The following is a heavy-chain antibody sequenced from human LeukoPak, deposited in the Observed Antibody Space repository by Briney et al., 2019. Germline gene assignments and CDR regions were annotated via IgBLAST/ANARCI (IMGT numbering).Heavy chain of an antibody. J-gene: IGHJ3*02. Sequence: GGSLRLSCAASGFTFSSYSMNWVRQAPGKGLEWVSAISGSGGSTYYADSVKGRFTISRDNSKNTLYLQMNSLRAEDTAVYYCAKDSSLTTVTILDAFDIWGQGTMVTVSS. CDR3: AKDSSLTTVTILDAFDI. D-gene: IGHD4-17*01. V-gene: IGHV3-23*01. CDR1: GFTFSSYS. CDR2: ISGSGGST.